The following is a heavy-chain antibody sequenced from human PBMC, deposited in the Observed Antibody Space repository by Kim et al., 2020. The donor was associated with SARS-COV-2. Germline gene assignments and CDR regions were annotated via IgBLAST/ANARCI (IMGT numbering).Heavy chain of an antibody. J-gene: IGHJ4*02. CDR2: SNK. V-gene: IGHV3-30*01. Sequence: SNKEYADSVKGRFTIARDNSKNTLYLQRNSLRAEEPAVYYCARETGSGLDYWDQGTLVTVSS. CDR3: ARETGSGLDY. D-gene: IGHD3-10*01.